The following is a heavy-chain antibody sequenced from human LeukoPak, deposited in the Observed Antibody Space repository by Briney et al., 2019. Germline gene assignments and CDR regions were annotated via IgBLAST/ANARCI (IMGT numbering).Heavy chain of an antibody. V-gene: IGHV4-59*01. CDR3: ARSAFGDYSFDY. J-gene: IGHJ4*02. Sequence: PSETLSLTCTVSGGSISSYYWGWIRQPPGKGLEWIGYIFHSGSTNSNPSLKSRVTISVDTSKNQFSLKLSSVTAADTAVYYFARSAFGDYSFDYWGQGTLVTVSS. D-gene: IGHD3-16*01. CDR2: IFHSGST. CDR1: GGSISSYY.